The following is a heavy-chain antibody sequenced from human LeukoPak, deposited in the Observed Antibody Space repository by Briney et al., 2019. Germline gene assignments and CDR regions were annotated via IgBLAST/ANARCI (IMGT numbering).Heavy chain of an antibody. CDR2: ISAYNGNT. D-gene: IGHD3-10*01. CDR1: GYTFTSYG. V-gene: IGHV1-18*01. Sequence: ASVKVSCKASGYTFTSYGISWVRQAPGQGLEWMGWISAYNGNTNYAQKLQGRVTMTTDTSTSTAYMELRSLRSDDTAVYYCARDTYMVRGNYYMDVWGKGTTVTVSS. CDR3: ARDTYMVRGNYYMDV. J-gene: IGHJ6*03.